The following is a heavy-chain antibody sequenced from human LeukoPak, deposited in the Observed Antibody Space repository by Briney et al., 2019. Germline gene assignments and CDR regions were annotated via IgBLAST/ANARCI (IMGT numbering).Heavy chain of an antibody. J-gene: IGHJ6*02. D-gene: IGHD3-10*01. CDR3: ARARYYGSGSYYKYYYYGMDV. CDR2: INHSGST. CDR1: GGSFSGYY. Sequence: SSETLSLTCAVYGGSFSGYYWSWIRQPPGKGLEWIGEINHSGSTNYNPSLKSRVTISVDTSKNQFSLKLSSVTAADTAVYYCARARYYGSGSYYKYYYYGMDVWGQGTTVTISS. V-gene: IGHV4-34*01.